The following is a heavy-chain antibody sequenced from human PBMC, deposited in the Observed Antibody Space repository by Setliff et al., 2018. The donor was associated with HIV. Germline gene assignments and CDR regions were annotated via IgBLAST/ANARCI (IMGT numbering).Heavy chain of an antibody. J-gene: IGHJ3*02. Sequence: PSETLSLTCTVSGYSISSGYYWGWIRQPPGKGLEWIGEISHRGSTNYNPSLKSRVTISIDKSKNQFSLKLSSVTAADTAVYYCARGDFQDFMVRGVFDAFDIWGQGTMVTVS. V-gene: IGHV4-38-2*02. D-gene: IGHD3-10*01. CDR2: ISHRGST. CDR1: GYSISSGYY. CDR3: ARGDFQDFMVRGVFDAFDI.